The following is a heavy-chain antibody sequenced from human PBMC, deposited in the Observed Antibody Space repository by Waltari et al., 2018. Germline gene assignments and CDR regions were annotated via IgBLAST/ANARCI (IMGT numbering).Heavy chain of an antibody. CDR3: AKDLSGSYYGNYFQH. CDR2: IRYDGSNK. CDR1: GFTFSSYG. Sequence: QVQLVESGGGVVQPGGSLRLSCAASGFTFSSYGMHWVRRAPGKGLEWVAFIRYDGSNKYYADSVKGRFTISRDNSKNTLYLQMNSLRAEDTAVYYCAKDLSGSYYGNYFQHWGQGTLVTVSS. V-gene: IGHV3-30*02. D-gene: IGHD1-26*01. J-gene: IGHJ1*01.